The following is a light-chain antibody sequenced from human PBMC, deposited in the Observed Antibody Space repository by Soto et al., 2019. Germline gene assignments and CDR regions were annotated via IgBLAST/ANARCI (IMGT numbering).Light chain of an antibody. V-gene: IGLV2-14*03. CDR1: SSDVGGYNY. CDR2: DVT. Sequence: QSVLTQPASVSGSPGQSITISCTGSSSDVGGYNYVSWYQHHPGRAPKLMIYDVTYRPSGVSDRFSGSRSGNTASLTISGLQAEDEADYYCNSYSSGSSPVVFGGGTKLTVL. CDR3: NSYSSGSSPVV. J-gene: IGLJ2*01.